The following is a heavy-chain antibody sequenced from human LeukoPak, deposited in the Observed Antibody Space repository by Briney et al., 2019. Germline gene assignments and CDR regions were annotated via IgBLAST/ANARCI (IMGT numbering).Heavy chain of an antibody. J-gene: IGHJ4*02. CDR3: ARDLLGAAPPFDY. D-gene: IGHD6-6*01. V-gene: IGHV6-1*01. Sequence: SQTLSLTCAISGDSVSSNIAAWNWIRQSPSRGLEWLGRTYYRSKWYNDYAVSVESRITINPDISKNQFSLQLNSVTPEDTAVYFCARDLLGAAPPFDYWGQGTLGTLSS. CDR1: GDSVSSNIAA. CDR2: TYYRSKWYN.